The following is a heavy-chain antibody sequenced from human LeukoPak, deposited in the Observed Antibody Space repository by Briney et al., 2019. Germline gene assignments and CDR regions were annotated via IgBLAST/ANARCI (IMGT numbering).Heavy chain of an antibody. CDR1: GGSISSYY. Sequence: ETLSLTCTVSGGSISSYYWSWIRQPPGKGLEWIGYIYYSGSTNYNPSLKSRVTISVDTSKNQFSLKLSSVTAADTAVYYCARHGYDFWSGYYFGPNAVFDPWGQGTLVTVSS. V-gene: IGHV4-59*08. CDR2: IYYSGST. CDR3: ARHGYDFWSGYYFGPNAVFDP. J-gene: IGHJ5*02. D-gene: IGHD3-3*01.